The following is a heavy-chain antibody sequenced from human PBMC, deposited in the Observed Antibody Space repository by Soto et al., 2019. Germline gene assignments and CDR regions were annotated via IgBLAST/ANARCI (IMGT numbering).Heavy chain of an antibody. CDR3: ARVSSSPLNFDY. CDR2: IYYSGST. J-gene: IGHJ4*02. Sequence: SETLSLTCTVSGGSISSGGYYWSWIRQHPGKGLEWIGYIYYSGSTYYNPSLKSRVTISVDTSKNQFSLKLSSVTAADTAVYYCARVSSSPLNFDYWGKGTLVTVSS. V-gene: IGHV4-31*03. CDR1: GGSISSGGYY. D-gene: IGHD6-13*01.